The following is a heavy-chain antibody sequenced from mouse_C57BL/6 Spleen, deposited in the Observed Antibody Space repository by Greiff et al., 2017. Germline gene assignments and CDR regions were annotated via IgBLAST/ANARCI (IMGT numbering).Heavy chain of an antibody. CDR2: INPNNGGT. D-gene: IGHD1-1*01. CDR1: GYTFTDYN. V-gene: IGHV1-22*01. J-gene: IGHJ1*03. Sequence: EVQLQESGPELVKPGASVKMSCKASGYTFTDYNMHWVKQSHGKSLEWIGYINPNNGGTSYNQKFKGKATLTVNKSSSTAYMELRSLTSEDSAVYYCARPGSSYWYFDVWGTGTTVTVSS. CDR3: ARPGSSYWYFDV.